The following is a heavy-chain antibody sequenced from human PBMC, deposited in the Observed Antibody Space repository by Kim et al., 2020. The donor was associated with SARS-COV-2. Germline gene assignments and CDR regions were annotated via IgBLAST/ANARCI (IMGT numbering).Heavy chain of an antibody. CDR3: ARDGGFGESQVGY. J-gene: IGHJ4*02. Sequence: YYAGSGKGRFTIARDNSKSTVYLQMNSLGAEDTAVYYCARDGGFGESQVGYWGQGILVTVSS. V-gene: IGHV3-33*01. D-gene: IGHD3-10*01.